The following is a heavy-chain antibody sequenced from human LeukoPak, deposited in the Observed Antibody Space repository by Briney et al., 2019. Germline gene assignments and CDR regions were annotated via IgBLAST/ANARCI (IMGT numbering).Heavy chain of an antibody. CDR3: ARDLSGSLDY. CDR1: GLTFSSYA. CDR2: ISYDGSNK. J-gene: IGHJ4*02. Sequence: GGSLRLSCAASGLTFSSYAMHWVRQAPGKGLEWVAVISYDGSNKYYADSVKGRFTISRDNSKNTLYLQMNSLRAEDTAVYYCARDLSGSLDYWGQGTLVTVSS. D-gene: IGHD1-26*01. V-gene: IGHV3-30-3*01.